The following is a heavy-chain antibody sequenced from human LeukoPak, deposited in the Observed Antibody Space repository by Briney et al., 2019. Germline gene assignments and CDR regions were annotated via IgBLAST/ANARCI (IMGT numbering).Heavy chain of an antibody. CDR3: VKDRTGGRVAFDI. V-gene: IGHV3-64D*09. CDR2: ISSKGRST. J-gene: IGHJ3*02. Sequence: GGSLRLSCSASGFTFSSYAMHWVRQAPGKGLEYVSAISSKGRSTYYADSVKGRFTISRDNSQNTLYLQMSSLRAEDTAVYYCVKDRTGGRVAFDIWGQGTMVTVSS. D-gene: IGHD1-14*01. CDR1: GFTFSSYA.